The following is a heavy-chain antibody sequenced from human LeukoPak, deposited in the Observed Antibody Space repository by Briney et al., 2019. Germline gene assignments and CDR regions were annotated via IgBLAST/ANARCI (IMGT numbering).Heavy chain of an antibody. CDR3: AREAVAGGISFDY. V-gene: IGHV1-18*01. D-gene: IGHD6-19*01. Sequence: ASVKVSCKASGYTFTSYGISWVRQAPGQGLEWMGWISAYNGSTSYAQKFQGRVTMTRDTSTSTVYMELSSLRSEDTAVYYCAREAVAGGISFDYWGQGTLVTVSS. CDR1: GYTFTSYG. J-gene: IGHJ4*02. CDR2: ISAYNGST.